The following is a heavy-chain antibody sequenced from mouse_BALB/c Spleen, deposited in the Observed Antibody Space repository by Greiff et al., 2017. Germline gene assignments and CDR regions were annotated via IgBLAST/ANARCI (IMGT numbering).Heavy chain of an antibody. D-gene: IGHD3-2*01. CDR3: ARTRQLGLPYAMDY. CDR1: GFSLTSYG. Sequence: QVQLKESGPGLVQPSQSLSITCTVSGFSLTSYGVHWVRQSPGKGLEWLGVIWSGGSTDYNAAFISRLSISKDNSKSQVFFKMNSLQANDTAIYYCARTRQLGLPYAMDYWGQGTSVTVSS. CDR2: IWSGGST. J-gene: IGHJ4*01. V-gene: IGHV2-2*02.